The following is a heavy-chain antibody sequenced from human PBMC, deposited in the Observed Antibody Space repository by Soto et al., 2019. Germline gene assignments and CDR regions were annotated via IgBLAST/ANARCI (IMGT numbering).Heavy chain of an antibody. V-gene: IGHV1-69*13. D-gene: IGHD2-2*01. CDR2: IIPIFGTA. J-gene: IGHJ6*02. CDR3: ARPTGIVVVPAAMRLEDYYYYYGMDV. CDR1: GGTFSSYA. Sequence: SVKVSCKASGGTFSSYAISWVRQAPGQGLEWMGGIIPIFGTANYAQKFQGRVTITADESTSTAYMELSSLRSEDAAVYYCARPTGIVVVPAAMRLEDYYYYYGMDVWG.